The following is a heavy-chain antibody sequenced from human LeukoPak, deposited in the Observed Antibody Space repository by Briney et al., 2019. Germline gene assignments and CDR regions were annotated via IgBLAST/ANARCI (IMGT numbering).Heavy chain of an antibody. CDR3: ARARGKVDYYDSSGYSLVGDY. V-gene: IGHV1-18*01. CDR2: ISAYNGNT. J-gene: IGHJ4*02. D-gene: IGHD3-22*01. CDR1: GNTFTNNG. Sequence: ASVKVSCKASGNTFTNNGISWVRQAPGQGLEWMGWISAYNGNTNYAQKFQGRVTMTRDTSISTAYMELSRLRSDDTAVYYCARARGKVDYYDSSGYSLVGDYWGQGTLVTVSS.